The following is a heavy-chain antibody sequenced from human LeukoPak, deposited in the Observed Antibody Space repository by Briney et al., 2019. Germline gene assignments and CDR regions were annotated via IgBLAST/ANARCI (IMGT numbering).Heavy chain of an antibody. Sequence: SETLSLTCTVSGGSITNFYGGWIRQSPGKGLELIGYIYYSGTTNYSPSLKSRVSISVDTSKKQFSLKWSSVTAADTAVYYCSRSPGGGFDIWGQGTMVTVSS. V-gene: IGHV4-59*01. CDR2: IYYSGTT. D-gene: IGHD2-15*01. J-gene: IGHJ3*02. CDR3: SRSPGGGFDI. CDR1: GGSITNFY.